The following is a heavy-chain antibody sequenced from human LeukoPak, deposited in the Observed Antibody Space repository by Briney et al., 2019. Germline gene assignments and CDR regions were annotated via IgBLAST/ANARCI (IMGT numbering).Heavy chain of an antibody. CDR2: IRYDGSNK. Sequence: PGGSLRLSCAASGFTFSSYGMHWVRQAPGKGLEWVAFIRYDGSNKYYADSVKGRLTISRDNPKNTLYLQMNSLRAEDTAVYYCAKSNVVVIALDYWGQGTLVTVSS. D-gene: IGHD2-21*01. CDR1: GFTFSSYG. CDR3: AKSNVVVIALDY. J-gene: IGHJ4*02. V-gene: IGHV3-30*02.